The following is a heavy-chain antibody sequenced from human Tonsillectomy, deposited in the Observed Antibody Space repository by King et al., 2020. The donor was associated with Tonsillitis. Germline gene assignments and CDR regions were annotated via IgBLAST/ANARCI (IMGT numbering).Heavy chain of an antibody. Sequence: VQLVESGAEVKKPGASVKVSCKASGYTFTSYGISWVRQAPGQGLEWMGWISAYNGNTNYAQKLQGRVTMTTDTSTSTAYMELRGLRSDDTAVYYCARDRVPAPYYYYYYGMDVWGQGTTVTVSS. D-gene: IGHD2-2*01. CDR3: ARDRVPAPYYYYYYGMDV. CDR1: GYTFTSYG. J-gene: IGHJ6*02. V-gene: IGHV1-18*01. CDR2: ISAYNGNT.